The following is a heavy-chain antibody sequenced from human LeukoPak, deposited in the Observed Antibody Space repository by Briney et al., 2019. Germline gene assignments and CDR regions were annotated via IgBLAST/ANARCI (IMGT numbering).Heavy chain of an antibody. V-gene: IGHV3-53*01. CDR3: ARDRSVYIERYYGMDV. Sequence: GGSLRLSCAASGFTFSSNYMSWVRQAPGKGLEWVSVIYSGGSTYYADSVKGRFTISRDNSKNTLYLQMNSLRAEDTAVYYCARDRSVYIERYYGMDVWGQGTTVTVSS. CDR1: GFTFSSNY. D-gene: IGHD5-12*01. CDR2: IYSGGST. J-gene: IGHJ6*02.